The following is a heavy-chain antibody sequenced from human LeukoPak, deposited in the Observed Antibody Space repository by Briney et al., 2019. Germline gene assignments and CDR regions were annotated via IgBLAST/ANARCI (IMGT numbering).Heavy chain of an antibody. CDR1: GFTFSSYA. D-gene: IGHD3-3*01. Sequence: GGSLRLSCAASGFTFSSYAMSWVRQAPGKGLEWVSSISSSSSYIYYADSVKGRFTISRDNAKNSLYLQMNSLRAEDTAVYYCARDKSLRFLEWLPSDSLDYWGQGTLVTVSS. CDR2: ISSSSSYI. CDR3: ARDKSLRFLEWLPSDSLDY. V-gene: IGHV3-21*01. J-gene: IGHJ4*02.